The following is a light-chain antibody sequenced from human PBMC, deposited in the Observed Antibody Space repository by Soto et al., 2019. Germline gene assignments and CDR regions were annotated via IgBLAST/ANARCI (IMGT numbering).Light chain of an antibody. Sequence: QSVLTQPASVSGSPGQSITISCTGTSSDVGSYNLVSWYQQHPGKAPKLMIYEDSKRPSGVSNRFSGSKSGNTASLTISGLQAEDEADYYCCSYAGSSTYVFGNGNKVTVL. V-gene: IGLV2-23*01. CDR3: CSYAGSSTYV. J-gene: IGLJ1*01. CDR2: EDS. CDR1: SSDVGSYNL.